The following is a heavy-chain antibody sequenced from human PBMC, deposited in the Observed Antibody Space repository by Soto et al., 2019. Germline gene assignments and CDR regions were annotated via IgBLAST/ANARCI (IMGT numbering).Heavy chain of an antibody. CDR3: ARGQVSLYCSGGSCYPNYYYYYMDV. D-gene: IGHD2-15*01. Sequence: SETLSLTCAVYGGSFSGYYWSWIRQPPGKGLEWIGEINHSGSTNYNPSLKSRVTISVDTSKNQFSLKLSSVTAADTAVYYCARGQVSLYCSGGSCYPNYYYYYMDVWGKGTTVTVSS. J-gene: IGHJ6*03. CDR1: GGSFSGYY. V-gene: IGHV4-34*01. CDR2: INHSGST.